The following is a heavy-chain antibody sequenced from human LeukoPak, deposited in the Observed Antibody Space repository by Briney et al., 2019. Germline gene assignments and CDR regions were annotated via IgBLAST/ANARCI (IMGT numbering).Heavy chain of an antibody. D-gene: IGHD6-13*01. CDR3: ARQHDSYHYYYVDV. Sequence: SETLSLTCAVSGYSISSGYYWIWIRQPPGQGLEWIGSLYHSDSIYYNPSLESRVTMSVDTSKNQFSLKLSFVTAADTAAYYCARQHDSYHYYYVDVWGKGTTVTVSS. J-gene: IGHJ6*03. CDR1: GYSISSGYY. V-gene: IGHV4-38-2*01. CDR2: LYHSDSI.